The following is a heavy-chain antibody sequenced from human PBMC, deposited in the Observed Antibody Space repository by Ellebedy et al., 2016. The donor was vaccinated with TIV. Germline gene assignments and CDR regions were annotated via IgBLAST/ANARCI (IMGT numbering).Heavy chain of an antibody. J-gene: IGHJ4*02. CDR3: AKFVAARFDY. D-gene: IGHD6-6*01. V-gene: IGHV3-23*01. CDR1: GFTFSSYA. CDR2: ISGSGGST. Sequence: GGSLRLSXAASGFTFSSYATSWVRQAPGKGLEWVSAISGSGGSTYYADSVKGRFTISRDNSKNTLYLQMNSLRAEDTAVYYCAKFVAARFDYWGQGTLVTVSS.